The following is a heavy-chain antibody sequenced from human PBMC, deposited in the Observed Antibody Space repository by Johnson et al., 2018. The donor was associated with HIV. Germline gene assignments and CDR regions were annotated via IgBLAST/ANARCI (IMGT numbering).Heavy chain of an antibody. J-gene: IGHJ3*02. CDR3: ARDQKSGWYPREDAFDI. Sequence: QVQLVESGGGLVQPGGSLRLSCAASGFIFSDYSMSWIRQAPGRGLEWVSYISSSGSTIYYAASVNGRFTISRDNAKNSLYLQMNSLRAEDTAVYYCARDQKSGWYPREDAFDIWGQGTMVTVSS. CDR2: ISSSGSTI. V-gene: IGHV3-11*04. D-gene: IGHD6-13*01. CDR1: GFIFSDYS.